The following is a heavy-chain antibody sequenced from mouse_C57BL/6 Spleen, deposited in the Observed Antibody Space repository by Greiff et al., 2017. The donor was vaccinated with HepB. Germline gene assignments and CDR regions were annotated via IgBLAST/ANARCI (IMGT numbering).Heavy chain of an antibody. CDR3: TTPMITKAMDY. Sequence: EVQLQQSGAELVRPGASVKLSCTASGFNIKDFYMHWVKQRPEQGLEWIGRIDPEDGDTEYAPKFQGKATMTADTSSNTAYLQLSSLTSEDTAVYYCTTPMITKAMDYWGQGTSVTVSS. J-gene: IGHJ4*01. V-gene: IGHV14-1*01. CDR1: GFNIKDFY. CDR2: IDPEDGDT. D-gene: IGHD2-4*01.